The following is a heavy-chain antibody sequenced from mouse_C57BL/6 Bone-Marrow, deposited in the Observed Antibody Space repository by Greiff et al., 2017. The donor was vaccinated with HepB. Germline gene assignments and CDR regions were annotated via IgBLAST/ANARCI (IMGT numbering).Heavy chain of an antibody. CDR3: TRDRSTIQTYYYAMDY. Sequence: EVKLMESGEGLVKPGGSLKLSCAASGFTFSSYAMSWVRQTPEKRLEWVAYISSGGDYIYYADTVKGRFTISRDNARNTLYLQMSSLKSEDTAMYDCTRDRSTIQTYYYAMDYWGQGTSVTVSS. CDR1: GFTFSSYA. V-gene: IGHV5-9-1*02. CDR2: ISSGGDYI. J-gene: IGHJ4*01. D-gene: IGHD2-1*01.